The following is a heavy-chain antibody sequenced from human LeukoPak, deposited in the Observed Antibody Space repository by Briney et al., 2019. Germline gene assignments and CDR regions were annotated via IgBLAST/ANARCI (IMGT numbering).Heavy chain of an antibody. Sequence: SETLSLTCTVSGGSISSSSYYWGWIRQPPGRGLEWIGSIYYSGSTYYNPSLKSRVTISVDTSKNQFSLKLSSAIAADTAVYYCARGPSGSTDYWSQGTLVTVSS. V-gene: IGHV4-39*07. J-gene: IGHJ4*02. D-gene: IGHD1-26*01. CDR1: GGSISSSSYY. CDR2: IYYSGST. CDR3: ARGPSGSTDY.